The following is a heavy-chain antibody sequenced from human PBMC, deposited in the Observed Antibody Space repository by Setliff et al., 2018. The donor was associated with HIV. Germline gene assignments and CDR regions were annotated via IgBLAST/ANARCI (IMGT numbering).Heavy chain of an antibody. V-gene: IGHV3-30-3*01. Sequence: PGGSLRLSCAASGFTFSNYAMHWVRQAPGKGLEWVAVISYDGSNKYYADSVKGRFTISRDNSKNTLYLQMNSLRVEDTAVYHCARETMYDSRGYLSHYFDYWGQGTPVTVSS. J-gene: IGHJ4*02. CDR2: ISYDGSNK. D-gene: IGHD3-22*01. CDR3: ARETMYDSRGYLSHYFDY. CDR1: GFTFSNYA.